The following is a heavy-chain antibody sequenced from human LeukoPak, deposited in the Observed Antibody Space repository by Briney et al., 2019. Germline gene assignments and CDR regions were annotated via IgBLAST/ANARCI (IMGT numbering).Heavy chain of an antibody. J-gene: IGHJ6*02. CDR3: AMSPYSSGWYRGYYYYYYGMDV. D-gene: IGHD6-19*01. CDR2: IKQDETEK. CDR1: GFTFSNFW. Sequence: GESLGLSCTASGFTFSNFWMGWVRQAPGKGLEWVANIKQDETEKFYLGSVKGRFTISRDNAKNSLYLQMNSLRVEDTAVYYCAMSPYSSGWYRGYYYYYYGMDVWGQGTTVTVSS. V-gene: IGHV3-7*03.